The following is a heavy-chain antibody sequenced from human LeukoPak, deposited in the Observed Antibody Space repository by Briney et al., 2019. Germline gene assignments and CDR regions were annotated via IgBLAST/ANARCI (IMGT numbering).Heavy chain of an antibody. J-gene: IGHJ4*02. CDR1: GFTFSSYA. Sequence: PGGSLRLSCAASGFTFSSYAMSWVRQAPGKGLEWVSAISGSGGSTYYADSVKGRFTISRDNPKNTLYLQMNSLRAEDTAVYYCAKANTGYENFDYWGQGTLVTVSS. CDR2: ISGSGGST. D-gene: IGHD5-12*01. V-gene: IGHV3-23*01. CDR3: AKANTGYENFDY.